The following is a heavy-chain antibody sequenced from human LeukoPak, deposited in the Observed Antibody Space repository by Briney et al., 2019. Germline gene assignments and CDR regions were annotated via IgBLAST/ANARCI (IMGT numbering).Heavy chain of an antibody. D-gene: IGHD5-24*01. CDR1: VDSISSYY. CDR3: ERHVVQMATMVAFDI. V-gene: IGHV4-59*08. Sequence: SETLSLTCTVSVDSISSYYWSWIRQPPGKGLEWMGYLYYRVSTNYNPSLKSRVTISVDTSMNQVPRKLSSVTDADTAVYYCERHVVQMATMVAFDIWGQGPMVTVSS. J-gene: IGHJ3*02. CDR2: LYYRVST.